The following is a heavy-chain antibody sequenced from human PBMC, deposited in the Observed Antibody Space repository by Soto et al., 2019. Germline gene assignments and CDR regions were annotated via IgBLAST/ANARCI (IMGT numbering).Heavy chain of an antibody. CDR1: GGTFSSYA. V-gene: IGHV1-69*13. J-gene: IGHJ3*02. D-gene: IGHD3-10*01. CDR2: IIPIFGTA. CDR3: ATKRNYPDAFDI. Sequence: GASVKVSCKASGGTFSSYAISWVRQAPGQGLEWMGGIIPIFGTANYAQKFQGRVTITADESTSTAYMELSSLRSEDTAVYYCATKRNYPDAFDIWGQGTMVTVSS.